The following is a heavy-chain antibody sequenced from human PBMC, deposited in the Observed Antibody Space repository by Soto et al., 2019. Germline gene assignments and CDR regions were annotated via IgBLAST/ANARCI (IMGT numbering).Heavy chain of an antibody. V-gene: IGHV1-2*04. CDR3: ARAMPYDILTGYYFLSFDY. J-gene: IGHJ4*02. CDR1: GYTFTGDY. D-gene: IGHD3-9*01. CDR2: INPNSGGT. Sequence: ASVKVSCKASGYTFTGDYMHWVRQAPGQGLEWMGWINPNSGGTNYAQKFQGWVTMTRDTSISTAYMELSRLRSDDTAVYYCARAMPYDILTGYYFLSFDYWGQGTLVTVSS.